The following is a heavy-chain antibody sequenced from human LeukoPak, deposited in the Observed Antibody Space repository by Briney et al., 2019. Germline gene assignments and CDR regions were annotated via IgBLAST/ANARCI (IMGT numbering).Heavy chain of an antibody. CDR3: AREGHSGDYFDY. J-gene: IGHJ4*02. CDR2: ISSRSSTI. V-gene: IGHV3-48*04. Sequence: PGGSLRLSCAASGFTFSSYSMNWVRQAPGKGLGWVSYISSRSSTIYYADSVKGRFTISRDNAKKSLYLQMNSLRAEDTAVYYCAREGHSGDYFDYWGQGTLVTVSS. D-gene: IGHD2-21*01. CDR1: GFTFSSYS.